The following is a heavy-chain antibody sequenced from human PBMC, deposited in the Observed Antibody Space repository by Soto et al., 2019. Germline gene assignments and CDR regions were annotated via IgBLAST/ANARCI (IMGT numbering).Heavy chain of an antibody. V-gene: IGHV1-2*02. D-gene: IGHD1-7*01. J-gene: IGHJ4*02. Sequence: ASVKVSCKTSGYTFTTYYLHWVRQAPGQGLEWMGWIDPNSGVTKYAQKFQGRVTVTRDTSISTTYMELSSLTSDDTAVYYCAKENFKFDSWGQGTLVTVSS. CDR2: IDPNSGVT. CDR1: GYTFTTYY. CDR3: AKENFKFDS.